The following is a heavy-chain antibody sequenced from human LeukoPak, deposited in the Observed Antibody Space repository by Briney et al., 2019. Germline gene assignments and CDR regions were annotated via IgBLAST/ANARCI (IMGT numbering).Heavy chain of an antibody. D-gene: IGHD6-6*01. CDR1: GGSISGYY. CDR2: IYSSGST. CDR3: ARHRYTSSSSYFDF. Sequence: SETLSLTRTVSGGSISGYYWTWIRQPPGKGLEWIGYIYSSGSTNYNPSLKSRVTISVDTSKNQFSLRLGSVTAADTAVYYCARHRYTSSSSYFDFWGQGTLVTVSS. J-gene: IGHJ4*02. V-gene: IGHV4-59*08.